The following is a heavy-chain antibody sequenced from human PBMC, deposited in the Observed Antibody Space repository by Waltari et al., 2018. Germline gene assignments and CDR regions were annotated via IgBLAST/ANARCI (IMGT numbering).Heavy chain of an antibody. CDR2: IYYSGST. Sequence: QVQLQESGPGLVKPSQTLSLTCTLSGGSISSGQYYWSWIPRPPGKGLEWIGYIYYSGSTYYNPSLKSRVTISVDTSKNQFSLKLSSVTAADTAVYYCAREIRNLGWELLWGQGTLVTVSS. V-gene: IGHV4-30-4*08. D-gene: IGHD1-26*01. CDR1: GGSISSGQYY. CDR3: AREIRNLGWELL. J-gene: IGHJ4*02.